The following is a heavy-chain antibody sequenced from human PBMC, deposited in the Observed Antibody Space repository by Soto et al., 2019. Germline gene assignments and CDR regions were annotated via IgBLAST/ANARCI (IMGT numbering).Heavy chain of an antibody. V-gene: IGHV1-69*06. CDR3: ARDQDIVVVPAALETYYYYYGMDV. J-gene: IGHJ6*02. CDR1: GGTFSSYA. Sequence: EASVKVSCKASGGTFSSYAISWVRQAPGQGLEWMGGIIPIFGTANYAQKFQGRVTITADKSTSTAYMELSSLRSEDTAVYYCARDQDIVVVPAALETYYYYYGMDVWGQGTTVTVSS. D-gene: IGHD2-2*01. CDR2: IIPIFGTA.